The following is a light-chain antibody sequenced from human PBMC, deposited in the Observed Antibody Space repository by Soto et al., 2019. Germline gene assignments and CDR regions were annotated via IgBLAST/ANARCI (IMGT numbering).Light chain of an antibody. CDR3: QQYGSSLWT. Sequence: ELVLTQSPGTLSLSPGERATLSCRASQSVSSSYLAWYQQKPGQAPRLLIYGASSRATGIPDRFGGSGSGTDFTLTISRLEPEDFAVYYCQQYGSSLWTFGQGTKVDIK. J-gene: IGKJ1*01. CDR1: QSVSSSY. V-gene: IGKV3-20*01. CDR2: GAS.